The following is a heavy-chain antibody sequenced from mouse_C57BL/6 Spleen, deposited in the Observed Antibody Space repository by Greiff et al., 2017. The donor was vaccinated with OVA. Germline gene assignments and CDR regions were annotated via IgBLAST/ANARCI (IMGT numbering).Heavy chain of an antibody. Sequence: VQLQQSGAELVRPGSSVKLSCKASGYTFTSYWMDWVKQRPGQGLEWIGNIYPSDSGTHYNQKFKDKATLTVDKSSSTAYMQLSSLTSEDSAVYYWARRNWDEGYYAMDYWGQGTSVTVSS. V-gene: IGHV1-61*01. CDR3: ARRNWDEGYYAMDY. D-gene: IGHD4-1*01. CDR2: IYPSDSGT. CDR1: GYTFTSYW. J-gene: IGHJ4*01.